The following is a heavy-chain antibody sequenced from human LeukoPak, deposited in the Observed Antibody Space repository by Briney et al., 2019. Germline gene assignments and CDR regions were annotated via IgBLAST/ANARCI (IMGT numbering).Heavy chain of an antibody. CDR2: VYSSGST. V-gene: IGHV4-4*07. Sequence: SETLSLTCTVSGGSISNYYWSWIRQPAGKGLEWIGRVYSSGSTNYNPSLKSRVTMSVDTSKNQFSLKLSSVTAADTAVYFCARQDGHHFAYWGQGTLVTVSS. CDR1: GGSISNYY. J-gene: IGHJ4*02. CDR3: ARQDGHHFAY. D-gene: IGHD5-24*01.